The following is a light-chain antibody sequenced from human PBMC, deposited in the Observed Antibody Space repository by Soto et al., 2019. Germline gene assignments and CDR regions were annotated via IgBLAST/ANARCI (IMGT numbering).Light chain of an antibody. V-gene: IGKV1-5*01. J-gene: IGKJ2*01. Sequence: GDRVTITCRASQSISSWLAWYQQKPGKAPKLLIYDASSLESGVPSRFSGSGSGTEFTLTISSLQPDDFATYYCQQYNSYSLTFGQATKLEIK. CDR1: QSISSW. CDR2: DAS. CDR3: QQYNSYSLT.